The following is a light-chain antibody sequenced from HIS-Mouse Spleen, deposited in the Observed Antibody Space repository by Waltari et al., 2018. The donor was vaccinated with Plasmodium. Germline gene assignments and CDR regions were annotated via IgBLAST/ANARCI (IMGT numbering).Light chain of an antibody. J-gene: IGLJ3*02. V-gene: IGLV3-10*01. Sequence: SYELTQPPSVSVSPGQPARITCSGDAFPKKYAYWYQQKSGQAPVLVIYEDSKRPSGIPQRFSGSSSGTMATLTISGAQVEEEADYYCYSTDSSGNHRVFGGGTKLTVL. CDR1: AFPKKY. CDR2: EDS. CDR3: YSTDSSGNHRV.